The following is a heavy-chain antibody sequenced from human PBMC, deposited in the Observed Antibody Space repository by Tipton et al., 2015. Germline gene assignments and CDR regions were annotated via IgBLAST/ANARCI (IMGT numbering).Heavy chain of an antibody. J-gene: IGHJ5*02. CDR2: IYYSGTP. D-gene: IGHD6-19*01. V-gene: IGHV4-59*01. CDR3: AELGSGGFDP. CDR1: GDSMSSNY. Sequence: LRLSCTVSGDSMSSNYWSWIRQPPGKGLEWIGYIYYSGTPNYNPSLKSRVTFSVDTSKNQFYLKLRSVTAADTAVYYCAELGSGGFDPWGQGTLVTVSA.